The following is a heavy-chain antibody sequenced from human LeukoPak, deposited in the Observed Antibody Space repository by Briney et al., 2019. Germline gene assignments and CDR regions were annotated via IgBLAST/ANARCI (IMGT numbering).Heavy chain of an antibody. CDR3: ARGAAVYYYGMDV. Sequence: SETLSLTCTVSGGSISPFYWNWIRQHPGKGLEWIGYIYYSGSTYHNPSLKSRVTMSVDTSKNQFSLKLSSVTAADTAVYYCARGAAVYYYGMDVWGQGTTVTVSS. V-gene: IGHV4-31*03. J-gene: IGHJ6*02. D-gene: IGHD6-25*01. CDR2: IYYSGST. CDR1: GGSISPFY.